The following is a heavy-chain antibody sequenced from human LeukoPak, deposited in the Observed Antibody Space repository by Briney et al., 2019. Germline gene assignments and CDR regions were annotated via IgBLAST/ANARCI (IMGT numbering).Heavy chain of an antibody. V-gene: IGHV3-21*01. D-gene: IGHD4-17*01. CDR1: GFTFSSYS. CDR3: ASARADYGDAFDY. CDR2: IISSSSYI. J-gene: IGHJ4*02. Sequence: PGGSLRLSCAASGFTFSSYSMNWVRQAPGKGLEWVSSIISSSSYIYYADSVKGRFTISRDNAKNSLYLQMNSLRAEDTAVYYCASARADYGDAFDYWGQGTLVTVSS.